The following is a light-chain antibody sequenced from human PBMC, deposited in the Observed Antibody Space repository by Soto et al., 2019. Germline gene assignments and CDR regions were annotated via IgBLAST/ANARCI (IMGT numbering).Light chain of an antibody. CDR1: SSDIGGYNY. CDR3: SSYAGSNNYV. Sequence: QSALTQPASVSGSLGQSITISCTGTSSDIGGYNYVSWYQQHPGKAPQLMIYEVSKRPSGVPDRFSGSKSGNTASLTVSGLQAEDEADYYCSSYAGSNNYVFGTGTKLTVL. CDR2: EVS. J-gene: IGLJ1*01. V-gene: IGLV2-8*01.